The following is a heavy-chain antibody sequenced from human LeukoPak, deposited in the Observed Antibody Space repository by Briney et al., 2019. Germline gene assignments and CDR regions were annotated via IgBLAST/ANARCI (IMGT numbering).Heavy chain of an antibody. CDR2: SRIKADGYIT. CDR1: GFSFSDLY. Sequence: GGSLRLSCVVSGFSFSDLYLDWVRQAPGRGLEWVGRSRIKADGYITQYAASVKDRFTISRDESKDSLLLQMNSLKTEDTAIYYCVRGLNSFDLWSQGTPVTVSS. V-gene: IGHV3-72*01. J-gene: IGHJ4*02. CDR3: VRGLNSFDL.